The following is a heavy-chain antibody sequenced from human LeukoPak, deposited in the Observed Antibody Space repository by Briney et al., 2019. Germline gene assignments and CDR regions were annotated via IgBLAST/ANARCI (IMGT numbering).Heavy chain of an antibody. CDR1: GGSISTYY. J-gene: IGHJ4*02. CDR3: AKDWIPNVGATTLFDY. D-gene: IGHD1-26*01. V-gene: IGHV4-59*01. CDR2: IYYSGST. Sequence: PSETLSLTCTVSGGSISTYYWSWIRQPPGKGLEWIGYIYYSGSTNYNPSLKGRVTMSVDTSKNQFSLKLSSVTAADTAVYYCAKDWIPNVGATTLFDYWGQGTLVTVSS.